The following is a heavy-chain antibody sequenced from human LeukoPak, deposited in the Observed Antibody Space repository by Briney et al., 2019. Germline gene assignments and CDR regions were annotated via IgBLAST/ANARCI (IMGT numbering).Heavy chain of an antibody. D-gene: IGHD2-15*01. V-gene: IGHV4-34*01. J-gene: IGHJ3*02. CDR1: GGSFSGYY. CDR3: ARARWDIVVVVAAPFAFDI. CDR2: INHSGST. Sequence: KPSETLSLTCAVYGGSFSGYYWSWIRQPPGKGLEWIGEINHSGSTNYNPSLKSRVTISVDTSKNQFSLKLSSVTAADTAVYYCARARWDIVVVVAAPFAFDIWGRGTMVTVSS.